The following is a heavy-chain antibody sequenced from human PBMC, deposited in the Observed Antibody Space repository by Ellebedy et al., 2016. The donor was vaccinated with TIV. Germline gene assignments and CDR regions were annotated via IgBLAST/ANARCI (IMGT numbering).Heavy chain of an antibody. V-gene: IGHV3-48*03. CDR1: GFTFSTYE. Sequence: GESLKISCAVSGFTFSTYEMNWVRQAPGKGLEWVSYISSSDNTIYYADSVKGRFTISRDNAKNLLYLQMNSLRAEDTAVDYCARQTSGWDFDYWGQGTLVTVS. J-gene: IGHJ4*02. CDR2: ISSSDNTI. D-gene: IGHD6-19*01. CDR3: ARQTSGWDFDY.